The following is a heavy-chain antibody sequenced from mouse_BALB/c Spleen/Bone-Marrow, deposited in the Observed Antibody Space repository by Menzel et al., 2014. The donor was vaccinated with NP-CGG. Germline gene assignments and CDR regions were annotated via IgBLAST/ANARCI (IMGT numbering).Heavy chain of an antibody. CDR2: IYPGSGST. J-gene: IGHJ4*01. D-gene: IGHD2-14*01. CDR3: TRRYEIYYAMDY. CDR1: GYTFTSYW. Sequence: LQQSGSELVRPGASVKLSCKASGYTFTSYWMHWVKQRPGQGLEWIGNIYPGSGSTNYDERFKSKATLTVDTSSSTAYTQLSSLTSEDSAVYYCTRRYEIYYAMDYWDQGTSVTVSS. V-gene: IGHV1S22*01.